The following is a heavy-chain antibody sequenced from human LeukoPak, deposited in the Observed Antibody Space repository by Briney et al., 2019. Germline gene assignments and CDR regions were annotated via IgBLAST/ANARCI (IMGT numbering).Heavy chain of an antibody. CDR3: ARRRPPNSSSWTGGWFDP. Sequence: SETLSLTCTVSGGSISSYYWSWIRQPPGKGLEWIGEINHSGSTNYNPSLKSRVTISVDTSKNQFSLKLSSVTAADTAVYYCARRRPPNSSSWTGGWFDPWGQGTLVTVSS. V-gene: IGHV4-34*01. J-gene: IGHJ5*02. CDR1: GGSISSYY. CDR2: INHSGST. D-gene: IGHD6-13*01.